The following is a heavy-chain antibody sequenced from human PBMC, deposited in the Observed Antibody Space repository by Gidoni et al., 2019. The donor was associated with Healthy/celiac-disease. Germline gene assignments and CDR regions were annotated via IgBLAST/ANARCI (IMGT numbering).Heavy chain of an antibody. CDR1: GYTFTSYD. CDR2: MNPNSGNT. CDR3: ARGYYGSGSYLLPD. D-gene: IGHD3-10*01. Sequence: QVQLVQSGAEVKKPGSSVKVSCKASGYTFTSYDITWVRQATGQGLEWMGGMNPNSGNTGYAQKFQGIVTMTRNTSISTAYMELSSLRSEDTAVYYCARGYYGSGSYLLPDWGQGTLVTVSS. V-gene: IGHV1-8*01. J-gene: IGHJ4*02.